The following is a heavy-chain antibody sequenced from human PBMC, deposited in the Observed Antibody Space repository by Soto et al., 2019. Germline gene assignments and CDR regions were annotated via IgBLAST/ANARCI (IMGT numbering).Heavy chain of an antibody. Sequence: GGSLRLSCVASGFSFNSYAMTWVRQAPGKGLEWVSTISGNGGTTHYADAVKGRFTISRDNSKNTVFLQMNTLRADDTALYYCAKGKAHTMFGVDTLFDYWGPGTLLTVSS. CDR1: GFSFNSYA. CDR3: AKGKAHTMFGVDTLFDY. V-gene: IGHV3-23*01. D-gene: IGHD3-3*01. J-gene: IGHJ4*02. CDR2: ISGNGGTT.